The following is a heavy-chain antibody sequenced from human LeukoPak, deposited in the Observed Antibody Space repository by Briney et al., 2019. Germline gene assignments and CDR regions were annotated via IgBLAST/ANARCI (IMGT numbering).Heavy chain of an antibody. CDR1: GFTFSSYW. Sequence: GGSLTLSCAASGFTFSSYWMSWVRQAPGKGREWVANIKEDSGEKYSVDSVKGRFTISRDNAKNALYLQMNSLRAEDTAVYYCARDREAVAGTTFDYWGQGTLVTVSS. CDR3: ARDREAVAGTTFDY. J-gene: IGHJ4*02. D-gene: IGHD6-19*01. CDR2: IKEDSGEK. V-gene: IGHV3-7*01.